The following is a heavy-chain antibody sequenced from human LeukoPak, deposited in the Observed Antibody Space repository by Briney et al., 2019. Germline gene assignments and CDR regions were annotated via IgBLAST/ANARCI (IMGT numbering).Heavy chain of an antibody. J-gene: IGHJ3*02. V-gene: IGHV3-74*01. CDR1: GXTFSRYW. CDR3: VLDLFSSFAFDI. Sequence: GRSLRLSCAASGXTFSRYWMHWVRQAPGKGLLWVSRINSDGSSTYYADSVKGRFATSRDNAKNALHLQMNSLTAEDTAVYYCVLDLFSSFAFDIWGQGTMVTVSS. CDR2: INSDGSST. D-gene: IGHD3/OR15-3a*01.